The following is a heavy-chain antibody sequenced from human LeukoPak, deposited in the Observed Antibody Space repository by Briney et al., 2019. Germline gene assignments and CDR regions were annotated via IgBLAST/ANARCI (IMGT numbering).Heavy chain of an antibody. J-gene: IGHJ4*02. D-gene: IGHD5-24*01. Sequence: PGGSLRLSCAASGFTFSSYWMHWVRQAPGKGLVWVSRINSDGSSTNYADSVKGRFTISRDNAKNTLYLQMNSLRVEDTAVYYCASSPEDGPDYWGQGTLVTVSS. CDR2: INSDGSST. CDR1: GFTFSSYW. CDR3: ASSPEDGPDY. V-gene: IGHV3-74*01.